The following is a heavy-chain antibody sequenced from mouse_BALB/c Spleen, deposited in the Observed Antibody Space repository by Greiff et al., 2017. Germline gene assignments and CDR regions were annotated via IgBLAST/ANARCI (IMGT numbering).Heavy chain of an antibody. CDR1: GFSLTSYG. CDR2: IWAGGST. V-gene: IGHV2-9*02. D-gene: IGHD1-2*01. CDR3: ARDVGLGYYGPRGYFDV. J-gene: IGHJ1*01. Sequence: VMLVESGPGLVAPSQSLSITCTVSGFSLTSYGVHWVRQPPGKGLEWLGVIWAGGSTNYNSALMSRLSISKDNSKSQVFLKMNSLQTDDTAMYYCARDVGLGYYGPRGYFDVWGAGTTVTVSS.